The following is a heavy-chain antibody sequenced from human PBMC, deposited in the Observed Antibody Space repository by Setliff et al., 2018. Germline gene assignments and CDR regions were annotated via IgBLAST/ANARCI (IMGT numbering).Heavy chain of an antibody. Sequence: SETLSLTCTVFGYSITSGYYWGWIRQPPGKGLEWIGCFYHSGNTYYNPSLKSRVSISPDTSRNQLSLRLSSVTAADTAVYYCARGYFGLAPTEDFWGQGTLVTVSS. CDR2: FYHSGNT. CDR3: ARGYFGLAPTEDF. D-gene: IGHD3-3*01. CDR1: GYSITSGYY. V-gene: IGHV4-38-2*02. J-gene: IGHJ4*02.